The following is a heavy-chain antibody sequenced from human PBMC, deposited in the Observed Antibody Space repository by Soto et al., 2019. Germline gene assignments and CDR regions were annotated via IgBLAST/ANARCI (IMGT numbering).Heavy chain of an antibody. D-gene: IGHD2-2*01. Sequence: ASVKVSCKASGYTFTRYGISWVRQTPGQGLEWMGWISAYNGNTKYAQRFQGRVTMTTDTSTSTAYMELSSLRSDDTALYYCAKDPNTVVVPAATGGMDVWGQGTTVTVSS. CDR1: GYTFTRYG. CDR2: ISAYNGNT. V-gene: IGHV1-18*01. CDR3: AKDPNTVVVPAATGGMDV. J-gene: IGHJ6*02.